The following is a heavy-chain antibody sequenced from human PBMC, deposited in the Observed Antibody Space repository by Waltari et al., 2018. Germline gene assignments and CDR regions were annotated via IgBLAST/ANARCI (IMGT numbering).Heavy chain of an antibody. J-gene: IGHJ4*02. V-gene: IGHV1-69*13. CDR1: GYTFTSYA. CDR3: ARELTGSYRDY. D-gene: IGHD3-10*01. Sequence: QVQLVQSGAEVKKPGASVKVSCKASGYTFTSYAMHWVRQAPGQRLEWMGRIIPIFGTANYAQKFQGRVTITADKSTSTAYMELSSLRSEDTAVYYCARELTGSYRDYWGQGTLVTVSS. CDR2: IIPIFGTA.